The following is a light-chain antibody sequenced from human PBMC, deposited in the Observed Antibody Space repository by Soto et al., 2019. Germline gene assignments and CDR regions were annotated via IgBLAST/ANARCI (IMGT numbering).Light chain of an antibody. CDR2: DAS. CDR3: QQRSSWPRT. CDR1: QSISSD. Sequence: EIVLTQSPATLSLSPGEGATLSCRASQSISSDLAWYQQKPGQAPRLFIYDASNRVTGIPARFRGSGSGTDFTLTISTLEPEDFAVYYCQQRSSWPRTFGQGTKVDIK. J-gene: IGKJ1*01. V-gene: IGKV3-11*01.